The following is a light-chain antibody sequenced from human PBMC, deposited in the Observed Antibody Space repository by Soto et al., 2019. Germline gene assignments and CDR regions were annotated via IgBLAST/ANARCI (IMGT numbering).Light chain of an antibody. Sequence: DIQMTQSPSSLSASVGDRVTITCRASQGVRNYLAWYQQKPGKVPKLLIYGASTLQSGVPSRFSGSGSGTDFTLTISSLQPEDVATYYCQKCGVAPFTFGGGTKVDIK. CDR2: GAS. CDR1: QGVRNY. CDR3: QKCGVAPFT. V-gene: IGKV1-27*01. J-gene: IGKJ4*01.